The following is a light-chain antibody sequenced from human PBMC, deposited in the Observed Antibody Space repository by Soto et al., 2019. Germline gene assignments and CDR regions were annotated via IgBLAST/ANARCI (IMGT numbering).Light chain of an antibody. CDR2: GAY. CDR3: QQYNSWPALT. Sequence: EIVMTQSPATLSVSPGERATLSCRASQGVNSNLAWYQQKPGQAPRLLIYGAYTRATAIPARFSGSGSGTEFTLTISSLQSEDFAVYYCQQYNSWPALTFGGGTKVEIK. CDR1: QGVNSN. J-gene: IGKJ4*01. V-gene: IGKV3-15*01.